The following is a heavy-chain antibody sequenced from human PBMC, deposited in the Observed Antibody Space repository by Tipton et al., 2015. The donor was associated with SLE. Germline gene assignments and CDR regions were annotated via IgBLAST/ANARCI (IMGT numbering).Heavy chain of an antibody. Sequence: SLRLSCAASGFTFSSYAMSWVRQAPGKGLEWVSAISGSGGSTYYADSVKGRFTISRDNSKNTLYLQMNSLRAEDTAVYYCAKVGATYYYDSSGGLRDYWGQGTLVTVSS. CDR1: GFTFSSYA. CDR3: AKVGATYYYDSSGGLRDY. D-gene: IGHD3-22*01. V-gene: IGHV3-23*01. CDR2: ISGSGGST. J-gene: IGHJ4*02.